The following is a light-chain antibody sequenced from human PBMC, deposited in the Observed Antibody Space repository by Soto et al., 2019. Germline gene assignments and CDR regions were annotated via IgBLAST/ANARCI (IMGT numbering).Light chain of an antibody. CDR2: KAS. J-gene: IGKJ1*01. CDR1: QTISSW. Sequence: IQMTQSPSTLSASVGDRVTITCRASQTISSWLAWYQQKPGKAPKLLIYKASTLKSGVPSRFSGSGSGTEFTLTISSLQPDDFATYYCQHYNSYSEAFGQATTADI. CDR3: QHYNSYSEA. V-gene: IGKV1-5*03.